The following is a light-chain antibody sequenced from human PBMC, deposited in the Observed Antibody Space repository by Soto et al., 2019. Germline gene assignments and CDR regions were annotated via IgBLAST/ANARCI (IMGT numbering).Light chain of an antibody. Sequence: DIQMTQSPSTLSASVGDRVTITCRASQSISSWLAWYQQKPGKAPKLLIYDASTLEGGVPSRFSGSGSGTEFTLTISNLQPDDFERFYCQRYDTYAFTFGQGTKLEIK. V-gene: IGKV1-5*01. J-gene: IGKJ2*01. CDR2: DAS. CDR1: QSISSW. CDR3: QRYDTYAFT.